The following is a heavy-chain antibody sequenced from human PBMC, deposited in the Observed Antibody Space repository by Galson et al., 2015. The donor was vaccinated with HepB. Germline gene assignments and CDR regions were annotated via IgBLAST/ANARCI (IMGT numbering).Heavy chain of an antibody. D-gene: IGHD3-9*01. CDR3: ARGGSYDILTGYPYFDY. CDR1: GYTFTSYA. CDR2: INAGNGNT. V-gene: IGHV1-3*01. J-gene: IGHJ4*02. Sequence: SVKVSCKASGYTFTSYAMHWVRQAPGQRLEWMGWINAGNGNTKYSQKFQGRVTITRDTSASTAYMELSSLRSEDTAVYYCARGGSYDILTGYPYFDYWGQGTLVTVSS.